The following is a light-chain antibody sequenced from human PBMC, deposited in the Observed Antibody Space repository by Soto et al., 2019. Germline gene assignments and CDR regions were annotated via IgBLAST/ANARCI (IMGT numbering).Light chain of an antibody. J-gene: IGLJ1*01. CDR1: SSDVGAYNS. CDR2: DVS. V-gene: IGLV2-14*01. Sequence: QSALTQPASVSGSPGQSIAISCTGTSSDVGAYNSVSWYQQYPGKAPKLMIHDVSNRPSGVSDRFSGSKSGNTASLTISGLRAEDEADYYCCSSTSSSSYVFGSGTKLTVL. CDR3: CSSTSSSSYV.